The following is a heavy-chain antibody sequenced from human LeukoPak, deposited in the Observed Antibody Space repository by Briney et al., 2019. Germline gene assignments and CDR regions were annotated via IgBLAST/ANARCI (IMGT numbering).Heavy chain of an antibody. CDR1: GFTFTTYD. J-gene: IGHJ4*02. CDR2: IWYDGSDK. V-gene: IGHV3-33*01. CDR3: ARDHWIVVAGYYFDY. Sequence: PGRSLRLSCGASGFTFTTYDLHWVRQAPGKGLEWVAVIWYDGSDKYYADSVKGRFTISRDNSKNTLYLQMNSLRAEDTAVYYCARDHWIVVAGYYFDYWGQGTLVTVSS. D-gene: IGHD6-19*01.